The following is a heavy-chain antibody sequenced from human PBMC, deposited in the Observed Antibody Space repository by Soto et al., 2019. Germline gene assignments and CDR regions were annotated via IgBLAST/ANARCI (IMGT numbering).Heavy chain of an antibody. CDR1: GGSITSNW. D-gene: IGHD3-3*01. V-gene: IGHV4-4*02. J-gene: IGHJ4*02. CDR3: VRSVILSGGSYKGLIRLHYFDT. CDR2: IYHNGRF. Sequence: SETLSLTCAVSGGSITSNWWSWVRQPPGKGLEWIGEIYHNGRFNYNPSLRSRLTISLDKSKNQLSLKLTSVTAADTAIYYCVRSVILSGGSYKGLIRLHYFDTWGPGTLVTVSS.